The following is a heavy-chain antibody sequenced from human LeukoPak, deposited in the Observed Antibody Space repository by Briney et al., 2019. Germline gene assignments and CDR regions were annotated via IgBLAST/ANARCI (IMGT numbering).Heavy chain of an antibody. CDR3: AKDSCSATSCFFGY. Sequence: GGSLRLSCAASVLTFSSYAMSWVRQAPGKGLEWVSAISGSGGTTYYADSVKGRFTISRDNSKNTLYLQMNSLRAEDTAVYYCAKDSCSATSCFFGYWGQGTLVTVSS. J-gene: IGHJ4*02. D-gene: IGHD2-2*01. CDR2: ISGSGGTT. CDR1: VLTFSSYA. V-gene: IGHV3-23*01.